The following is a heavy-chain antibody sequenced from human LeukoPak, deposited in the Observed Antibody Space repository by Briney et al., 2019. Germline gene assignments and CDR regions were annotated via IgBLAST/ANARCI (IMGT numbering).Heavy chain of an antibody. J-gene: IGHJ6*02. CDR3: ARGLAVARYYYYGMDV. CDR2: IYYSGST. CDR1: GGSFSGYY. Sequence: PSETLSLTCAVYGGSFSGYYWSWIRQPPGKGLEWIGYIYYSGSTNYNPSLKSRVTISVDTSKNQFSLKLSSVTAADTAVYYCARGLAVARYYYYGMDVWGQGTTVTVSS. V-gene: IGHV4-59*01. D-gene: IGHD6-19*01.